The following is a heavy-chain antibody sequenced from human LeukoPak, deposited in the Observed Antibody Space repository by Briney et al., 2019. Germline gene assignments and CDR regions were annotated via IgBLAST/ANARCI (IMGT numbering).Heavy chain of an antibody. CDR3: ARVGIVATIGYYYYYMDV. CDR2: ISAYNGNT. CDR1: GYTFTSYG. Sequence: ASVKVSCKASGYTFTSYGISWVRQAPGQGLEWVGWISAYNGNTNYAQKLQGRVTMTTDTSTSTAYMELRSLRSDDTAVYYCARVGIVATIGYYYYYMDVWGKGTTVTISS. D-gene: IGHD5-12*01. J-gene: IGHJ6*03. V-gene: IGHV1-18*01.